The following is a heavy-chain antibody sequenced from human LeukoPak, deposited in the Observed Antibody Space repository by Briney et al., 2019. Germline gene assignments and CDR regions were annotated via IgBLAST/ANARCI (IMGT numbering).Heavy chain of an antibody. CDR3: AAETTVTDSDAFDI. CDR2: IVVGSGNT. Sequence: SVKVSCKASGSTFTSSAVQWVRQARGQRLEWIGWIVVGSGNTNYAQKFQERVTITRDMSTSTAYMELSSLRSEDTAVYYCAAETTVTDSDAFDIWGQGTMVTVSS. CDR1: GSTFTSSA. D-gene: IGHD4-17*01. J-gene: IGHJ3*02. V-gene: IGHV1-58*01.